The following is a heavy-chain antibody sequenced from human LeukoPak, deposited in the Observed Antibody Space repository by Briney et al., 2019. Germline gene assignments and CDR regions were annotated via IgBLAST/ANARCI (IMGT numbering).Heavy chain of an antibody. Sequence: SETLSLTCTVSGGSISSGDYYWSWIRQPPGKGLEWIGYIYYSGSTYYNPSLKSRVTISVDTSKNQFSLKLSSVTAADTAVYYCARNVDIVAYGMDVWGQGTKVTVSS. CDR2: IYYSGST. J-gene: IGHJ6*02. CDR1: GGSISSGDYY. CDR3: ARNVDIVAYGMDV. D-gene: IGHD5-12*01. V-gene: IGHV4-30-4*01.